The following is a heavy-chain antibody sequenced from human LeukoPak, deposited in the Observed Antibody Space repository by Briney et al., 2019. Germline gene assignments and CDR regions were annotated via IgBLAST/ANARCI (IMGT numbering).Heavy chain of an antibody. Sequence: ASVKVSCKASGGTFSSYAISWVRQAPGQGLEWMGRIIPILGIANYAQKFQGRVTITADKSTSTAYMELSSLRSEDTAVYYCARDPLYCSGGSCYSDYYYGMDVWGQGTLVTVSS. V-gene: IGHV1-69*04. J-gene: IGHJ6*02. D-gene: IGHD2-15*01. CDR2: IIPILGIA. CDR1: GGTFSSYA. CDR3: ARDPLYCSGGSCYSDYYYGMDV.